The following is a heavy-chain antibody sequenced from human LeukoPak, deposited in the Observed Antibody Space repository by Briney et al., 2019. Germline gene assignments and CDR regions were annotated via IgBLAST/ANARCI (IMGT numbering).Heavy chain of an antibody. V-gene: IGHV1-18*01. Sequence: ASVKVSCKASGYTFTPHGISWVRQAPGQGLEWMGWISAYNGNTNYAQKFHGRVTMTTDTSTNTAYMELKSLRSDDTAVYYCARVYDSSGYYSSWMGYYYYMDVWGKGTTVTVS. CDR3: ARVYDSSGYYSSWMGYYYYMDV. J-gene: IGHJ6*03. CDR2: ISAYNGNT. D-gene: IGHD3-22*01. CDR1: GYTFTPHG.